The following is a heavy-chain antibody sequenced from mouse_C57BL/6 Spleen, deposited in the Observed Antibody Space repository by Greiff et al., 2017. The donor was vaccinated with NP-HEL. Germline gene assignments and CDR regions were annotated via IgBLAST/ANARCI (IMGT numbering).Heavy chain of an antibody. J-gene: IGHJ2*01. CDR2: IYPSDSET. CDR3: AREPTVVARGNYFDY. Sequence: QVQLQQPGAELVRPGSSVKLSCKASGYTFTSYWMDWVKQRPGQGLEWIGNIYPSDSETHYNQKFKDKATLTVDKSSSTAYMQLSSLTSEDSAVYYCAREPTVVARGNYFDYWGQGTTLTVSS. CDR1: GYTFTSYW. D-gene: IGHD1-1*01. V-gene: IGHV1-61*01.